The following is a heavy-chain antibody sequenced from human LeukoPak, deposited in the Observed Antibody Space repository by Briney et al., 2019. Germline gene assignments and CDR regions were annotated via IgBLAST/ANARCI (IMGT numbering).Heavy chain of an antibody. J-gene: IGHJ6*03. Sequence: SETLSLTCTVSGGSISSSPNHWGWIRQPPGKGLEWIATFYFGGTNYYNPSLKSRVTVSVDSSKNQFSLSLSSVTAADTAVYYCARADFQYCSSTSCAHYYYYYMDVWGKGTTVTVSS. D-gene: IGHD2-2*01. CDR3: ARADFQYCSSTSCAHYYYYYMDV. CDR1: GGSISSSPNH. V-gene: IGHV4-39*01. CDR2: FYFGGTN.